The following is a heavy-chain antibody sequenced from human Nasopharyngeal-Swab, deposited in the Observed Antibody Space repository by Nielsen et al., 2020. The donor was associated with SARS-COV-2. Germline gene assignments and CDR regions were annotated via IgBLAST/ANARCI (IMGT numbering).Heavy chain of an antibody. J-gene: IGHJ6*02. CDR1: GFTFSGSA. CDR3: TRALEGSGPSSYYGMDV. D-gene: IGHD3-10*01. CDR2: IRSKANSYAT. Sequence: KISCAASGFTFSGSAMHWVRQASGKGLEWVGRIRSKANSYATAYAASVKGRFTISRDDSKNTAYLQMNSLKTEDTAVYYCTRALEGSGPSSYYGMDVWGQGTTVTVSS. V-gene: IGHV3-73*01.